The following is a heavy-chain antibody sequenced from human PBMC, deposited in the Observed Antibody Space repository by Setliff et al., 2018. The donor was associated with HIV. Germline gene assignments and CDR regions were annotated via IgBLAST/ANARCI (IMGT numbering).Heavy chain of an antibody. V-gene: IGHV3-11*04. CDR3: TRGGLVGAQSHFDY. D-gene: IGHD1-26*01. Sequence: GGSLRLSCAASGFTFSDYYMSWIRQAPGKGPEWVSCISSTGYTIYYADSVKGRFTISRDNAKNSLYLQMNSLRVEDTAIYYCTRGGLVGAQSHFDYWGPGTLVTVSS. CDR2: ISSTGYTI. J-gene: IGHJ4*02. CDR1: GFTFSDYY.